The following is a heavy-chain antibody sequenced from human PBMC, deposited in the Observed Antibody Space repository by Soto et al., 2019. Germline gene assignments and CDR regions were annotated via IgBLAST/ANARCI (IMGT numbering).Heavy chain of an antibody. Sequence: GGSLRLSCSASGFTFKNFAMHWVRQAPGKGLEWVAVISYAGTNKYYADSVKGRFTMSRDDSENTVYLQMNSLRVEDTAVYFCARDRGSGLRDFDYWGQGTLVTV. CDR3: ARDRGSGLRDFDY. J-gene: IGHJ4*02. V-gene: IGHV3-30-3*01. D-gene: IGHD6-19*01. CDR2: ISYAGTNK. CDR1: GFTFKNFA.